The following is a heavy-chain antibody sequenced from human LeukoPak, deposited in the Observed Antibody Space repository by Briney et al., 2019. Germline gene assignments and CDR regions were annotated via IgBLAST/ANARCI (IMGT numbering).Heavy chain of an antibody. D-gene: IGHD3-22*01. CDR2: IIPIFGTA. Sequence: SVKVSCKASGGTFSSYAISWVRQAPGQGREWMGGIIPIFGTANYAQKFQGRVTITADESTSTAYMELSSLRSEDTAVYYCARAGDYYDSSGYVPHYFDYWGQGALVTVSS. CDR3: ARAGDYYDSSGYVPHYFDY. CDR1: GGTFSSYA. J-gene: IGHJ4*02. V-gene: IGHV1-69*01.